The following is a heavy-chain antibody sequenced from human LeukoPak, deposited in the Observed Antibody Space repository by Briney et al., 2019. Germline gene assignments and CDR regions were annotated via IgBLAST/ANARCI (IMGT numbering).Heavy chain of an antibody. V-gene: IGHV4-34*01. CDR2: INHSGST. CDR3: ARGGITSLLNWFDP. Sequence: SETLSLTCAVYGGSFSGYYWSWLRQPPGKGLEWIGEINHSGSTNYNPSLKSRVTISVDTSRNQFSLKLSSVTAADTAVYYCARGGITSLLNWFDPWGQGILVTVSS. D-gene: IGHD3-16*01. J-gene: IGHJ5*02. CDR1: GGSFSGYY.